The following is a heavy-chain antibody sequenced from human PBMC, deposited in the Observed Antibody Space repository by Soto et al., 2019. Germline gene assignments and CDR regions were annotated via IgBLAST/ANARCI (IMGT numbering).Heavy chain of an antibody. D-gene: IGHD3-10*01. CDR2: IYYSGST. CDR3: ARASAYWYGSGSFDY. J-gene: IGHJ4*02. V-gene: IGHV4-59*01. CDR1: GDSMSHYY. Sequence: PSETLSLTCTVYGDSMSHYYWSWIRQPPGKGLEWIGYIYYSGSTNYNPSLKSRVTISVDTSKNQFSLKLSSVTAADTAVYYCARASAYWYGSGSFDYWGQGTLVTVSS.